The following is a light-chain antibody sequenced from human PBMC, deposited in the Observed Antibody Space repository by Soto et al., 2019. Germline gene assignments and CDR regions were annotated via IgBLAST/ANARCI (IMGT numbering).Light chain of an antibody. V-gene: IGKV3-11*01. Sequence: EIGVTQSPATLSLSPGERGTLSFRASQSVSSHLAWYQQKPGQAPRLLIYDASKRPTGIPARFSGSGSGTDFTLTISSLEPEDSAVYYCQQRSDRRPITFGQGTRLEIK. CDR2: DAS. J-gene: IGKJ5*01. CDR1: QSVSSH. CDR3: QQRSDRRPIT.